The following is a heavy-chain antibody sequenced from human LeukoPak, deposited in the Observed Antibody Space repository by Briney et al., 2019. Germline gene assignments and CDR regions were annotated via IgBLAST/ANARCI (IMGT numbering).Heavy chain of an antibody. V-gene: IGHV4-31*03. D-gene: IGHD3-10*01. J-gene: IGHJ6*02. CDR2: IYYSGST. Sequence: SGTLSLTCTVSGGSISSGGYYWSWIRQHPGKGLEWIGYIYYSGSTYYNPSLKSRVTISVDTSKNQFSLKLSSVTAADTAVYYCARASYGSGSIDYYYYGMDVWGQGTTVTVSS. CDR1: GGSISSGGYY. CDR3: ARASYGSGSIDYYYYGMDV.